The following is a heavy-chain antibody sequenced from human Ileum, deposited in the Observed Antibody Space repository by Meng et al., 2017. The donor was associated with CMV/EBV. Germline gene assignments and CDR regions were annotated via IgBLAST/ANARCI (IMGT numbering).Heavy chain of an antibody. J-gene: IGHJ4*02. Sequence: LRLSCTVSGGSISSADYYWSWIRQPPGKGLEWIGHIFYSGYTYYNPSLKSRVSISVDTSKNQFSPKLSSVTAADTAVYYCARGGRTVVRGVNRATDYWGQGTLVTVSS. CDR2: IFYSGYT. D-gene: IGHD3-10*01. V-gene: IGHV4-30-4*08. CDR3: ARGGRTVVRGVNRATDY. CDR1: GGSISSADYY.